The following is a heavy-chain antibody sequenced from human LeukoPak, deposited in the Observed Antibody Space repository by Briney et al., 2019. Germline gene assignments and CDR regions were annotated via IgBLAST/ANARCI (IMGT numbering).Heavy chain of an antibody. J-gene: IGHJ4*02. V-gene: IGHV3-15*01. D-gene: IGHD1-26*01. CDR3: TRDKLELRQFDY. CDR2: IKSNPDGGAI. CDR1: GFTFSNAW. Sequence: GGSLRLSCAASGFTFSNAWVSWVRQAPGKGLEWVGRIKSNPDGGAIDYAAPVKGRFITSRDDSKDMLYLQMNSLKTEDTGVYYCTRDKLELRQFDYWGQGTLVTVSS.